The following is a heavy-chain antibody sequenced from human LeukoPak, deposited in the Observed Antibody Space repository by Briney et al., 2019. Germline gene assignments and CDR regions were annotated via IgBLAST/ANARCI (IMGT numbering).Heavy chain of an antibody. V-gene: IGHV3-48*03. CDR3: ARGLYCSSTSCYGAFDI. D-gene: IGHD2-2*01. Sequence: GGSLRLSCAASGFTFSSYEMNWVRQAPGKGLEWVSYISSSGSTIYYAGSVKGRFTISRDNAKNSLYLQMNSLRAEDTAVYYCARGLYCSSTSCYGAFDIWGQGTMVTVSS. J-gene: IGHJ3*02. CDR1: GFTFSSYE. CDR2: ISSSGSTI.